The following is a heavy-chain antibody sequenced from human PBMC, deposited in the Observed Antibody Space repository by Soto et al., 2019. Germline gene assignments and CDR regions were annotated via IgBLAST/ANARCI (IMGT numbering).Heavy chain of an antibody. Sequence: SETLSLTCTVSGGSISSYYWSWIRQPPGKGLEWIGYIYYSGSTNYNPSLKSRVTISVDTSKNQFSLKLSSVTAADTAVYYCARRGGSGWWTTIDYWGQGTLVTVSS. CDR2: IYYSGST. D-gene: IGHD2-15*01. CDR1: GGSISSYY. CDR3: ARRGGSGWWTTIDY. J-gene: IGHJ4*02. V-gene: IGHV4-59*08.